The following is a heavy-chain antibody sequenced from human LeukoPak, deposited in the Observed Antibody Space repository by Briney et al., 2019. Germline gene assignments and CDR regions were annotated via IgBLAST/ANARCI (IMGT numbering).Heavy chain of an antibody. CDR3: FSWGGYDHYFDY. D-gene: IGHD5-12*01. Sequence: GASVKVSCKASGYTFTGYYMHWVRQAPGQGLEWMGWINPNSGGTNYAQKFQGRVTMTRDTSTSAVYMELSSLRSEDTAAYYCFSWGGYDHYFDYWGQGTLVTVSS. J-gene: IGHJ4*02. CDR1: GYTFTGYY. V-gene: IGHV1-2*02. CDR2: INPNSGGT.